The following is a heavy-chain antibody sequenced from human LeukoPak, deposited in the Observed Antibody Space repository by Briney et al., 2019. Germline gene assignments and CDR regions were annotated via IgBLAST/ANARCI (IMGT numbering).Heavy chain of an antibody. CDR3: ARATLWFGELLSADYYYYYMDV. Sequence: SETLSLACTVSGGSISSYYWSWIRQPPGKGLEWIGYIHYSGSTNYNPSLKSRVTISVDTSKNQFSLKLRSVTAADTAVYYCARATLWFGELLSADYYYYYMDVWGKGTTVTVSS. D-gene: IGHD3-10*01. V-gene: IGHV4-59*01. CDR1: GGSISSYY. CDR2: IHYSGST. J-gene: IGHJ6*03.